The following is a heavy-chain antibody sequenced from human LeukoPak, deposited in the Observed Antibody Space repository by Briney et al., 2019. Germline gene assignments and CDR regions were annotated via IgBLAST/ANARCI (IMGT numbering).Heavy chain of an antibody. Sequence: SETLSLTCTVSGGSISSSSYYWGWIRQPPGKGLEWIGSIYYSGSTYYNPSLKSRVTISVDTSKNQFSLKLSSVTAADTAVYYCARRKGGGWLEYQGTFDIWGQGTMVTVSS. J-gene: IGHJ3*02. CDR2: IYYSGST. CDR1: GGSISSSSYY. CDR3: ARRKGGGWLEYQGTFDI. V-gene: IGHV4-39*01. D-gene: IGHD6-19*01.